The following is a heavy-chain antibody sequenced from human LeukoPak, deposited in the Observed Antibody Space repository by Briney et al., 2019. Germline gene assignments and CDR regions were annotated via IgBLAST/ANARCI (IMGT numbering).Heavy chain of an antibody. D-gene: IGHD3-22*01. V-gene: IGHV4-39*01. CDR1: GGSISISGHH. CDR3: ARYSDGSGWAAFDI. CDR2: IYYSRSAFHT. J-gene: IGHJ3*02. Sequence: SETLSLTCSVGGGSISISGHHWAWIRQPPGKGLEWVANIYYSRSAFHTFYNPSLRSRVTVSVDVDTSKNQFSLQLSSVTAADTSIYYCARYSDGSGWAAFDIWGQGTVVTVSS.